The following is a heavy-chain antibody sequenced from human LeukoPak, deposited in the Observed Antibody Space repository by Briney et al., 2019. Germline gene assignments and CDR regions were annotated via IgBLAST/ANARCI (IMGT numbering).Heavy chain of an antibody. CDR2: ISYDGSNK. CDR3: AKGRYFDWLFLDY. Sequence: PGGSLRLSCAASGFTFSSYGMHWVRQAPGKGLEWVAVISYDGSNKYYADSVKGRFTISRDNSKNTPYLQTNSLRAEDTAVYYCAKGRYFDWLFLDYWGQGTLVTVSS. J-gene: IGHJ4*02. D-gene: IGHD3-9*01. CDR1: GFTFSSYG. V-gene: IGHV3-30*18.